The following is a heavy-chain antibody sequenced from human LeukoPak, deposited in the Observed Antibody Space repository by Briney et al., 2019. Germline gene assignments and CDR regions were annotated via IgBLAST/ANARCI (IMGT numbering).Heavy chain of an antibody. D-gene: IGHD4-17*01. J-gene: IGHJ4*02. Sequence: PGGSLRLSCAASGLTFSTYWMHWVRQAPGKGLVWVSRFNSDGRSTYYADSVKGRFTISRDNAKNTLYLQMNSLRAEDTAVYYCARGRYYLDSWGQGTLVTVSS. CDR3: ARGRYYLDS. CDR1: GLTFSTYW. CDR2: FNSDGRST. V-gene: IGHV3-74*01.